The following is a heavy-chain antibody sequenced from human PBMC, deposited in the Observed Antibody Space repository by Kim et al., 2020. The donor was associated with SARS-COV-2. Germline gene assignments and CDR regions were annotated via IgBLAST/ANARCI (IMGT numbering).Heavy chain of an antibody. CDR2: ISEDGSQK. Sequence: GGSLRLSCVASGFTFSNYRMHWVRQAPGKGLEWVASISEDGSQKYYPDSVKGRFTISRDNSKNTLDLEMNGLRDEDTAVFYCARIAVTGTGGPFDFWGQGALVTVYS. CDR1: GFTFSNYR. J-gene: IGHJ4*02. D-gene: IGHD6-19*01. V-gene: IGHV3-30-3*01. CDR3: ARIAVTGTGGPFDF.